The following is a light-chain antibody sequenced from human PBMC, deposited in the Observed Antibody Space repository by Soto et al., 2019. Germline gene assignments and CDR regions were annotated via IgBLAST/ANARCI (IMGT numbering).Light chain of an antibody. Sequence: QSVLTQPASVSGSPGQSITISCTGTSSDVGGNKYVSWYQHYPGKAPKLMICDVSNRPSGVSNRFSGSKSGNTASLTISGLQAEDEADYYSSAVTGTTYVFGTGTKVTVL. J-gene: IGLJ1*01. CDR1: SSDVGGNKY. CDR3: SAVTGTTYV. CDR2: DVS. V-gene: IGLV2-14*03.